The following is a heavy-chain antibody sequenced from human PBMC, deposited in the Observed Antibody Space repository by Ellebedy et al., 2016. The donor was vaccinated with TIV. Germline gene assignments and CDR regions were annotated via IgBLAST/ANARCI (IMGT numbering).Heavy chain of an antibody. D-gene: IGHD3-16*01. CDR3: SFVGDPSRRVY. CDR1: GITFSNYA. Sequence: GESLKISCAASGITFSNYAMSWVRQAPGKGPEWVSGISGSGGTTYLADSVKGRFTISRDNSKKTLYLQVSSLRAEDTTTYYCSFVGDPSRRVYWGQGTPVTVSS. CDR2: ISGSGGTT. V-gene: IGHV3-23*01. J-gene: IGHJ4*02.